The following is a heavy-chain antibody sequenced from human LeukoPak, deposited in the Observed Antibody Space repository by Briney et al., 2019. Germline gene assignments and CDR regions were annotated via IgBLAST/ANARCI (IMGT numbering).Heavy chain of an antibody. Sequence: SETLSLTCAVYGGSFSGYYWSWIRQPPGKGLEWIGEINHSGSTNYNPSLKSRVIISVDTSKNQLSLKLSSVTAADTAVYYCASRDTATGLDWGQGTLVTVSS. CDR1: GGSFSGYY. D-gene: IGHD5-18*01. J-gene: IGHJ4*02. CDR2: INHSGST. V-gene: IGHV4-34*01. CDR3: ASRDTATGLD.